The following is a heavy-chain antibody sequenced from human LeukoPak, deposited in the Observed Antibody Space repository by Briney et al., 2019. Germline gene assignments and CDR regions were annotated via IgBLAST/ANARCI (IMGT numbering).Heavy chain of an antibody. CDR2: IYYSGST. CDR3: ARSVSITLLKIFDY. V-gene: IGHV4-39*07. Sequence: SETLSLTCTVSGGSISSSSYYWGWIRQPPGKGLEWIGSIYYSGSTYYNPSLKSRVTISADTSKNQFSLKLSSVTAADTAVYYCARSVSITLLKIFDYWGQGTLVTVSS. D-gene: IGHD3-10*01. CDR1: GGSISSSSYY. J-gene: IGHJ4*02.